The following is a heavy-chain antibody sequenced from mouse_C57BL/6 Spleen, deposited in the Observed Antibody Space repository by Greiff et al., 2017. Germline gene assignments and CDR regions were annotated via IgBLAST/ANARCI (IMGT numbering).Heavy chain of an antibody. V-gene: IGHV1-39*01. J-gene: IGHJ3*01. CDR3: AYYDDDGSFAY. CDR2: INPNDGTT. D-gene: IGHD2-4*01. Sequence: VQLQQSGPELVKPGASVKISCKASGYSFTNYNMNWVKQSHGKSLEWIGVINPNDGTTSYNEKFKGKATMTVEQSSSTVYMQLNSLTAEDAAVYYCAYYDDDGSFAYWGQGTRVSVSA. CDR1: GYSFTNYN.